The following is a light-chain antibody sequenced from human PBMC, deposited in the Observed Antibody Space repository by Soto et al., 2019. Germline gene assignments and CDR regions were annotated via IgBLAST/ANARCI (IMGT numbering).Light chain of an antibody. V-gene: IGLV1-40*01. CDR2: DNN. CDR1: SSNIGAGYD. CDR3: QSSDSSLSASYV. Sequence: QCVLTHPPSGSGAPGQRGTITCTWSSSNIGAGYDVHWYQQLPGTAPKLLIYDNNNRPSGVPGRFSGSKSGTSASLAITGLQAEDEADSYCQSSDSSLSASYVFGTGTKVPLL. J-gene: IGLJ1*01.